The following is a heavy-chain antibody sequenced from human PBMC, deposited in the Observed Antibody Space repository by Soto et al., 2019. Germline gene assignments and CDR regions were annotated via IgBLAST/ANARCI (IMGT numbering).Heavy chain of an antibody. Sequence: SVKVSCTASGGSFTYTLSCVRQAPGQGLEWMGGIIPIFGTTNYAQKFQGRVTITADESTKTAYMELSTLRSEDTAVYYWARLHSHGTEGMDGWGQGTTVTVFS. CDR2: IIPIFGTT. CDR3: ARLHSHGTEGMDG. V-gene: IGHV1-69*13. D-gene: IGHD5-18*01. J-gene: IGHJ6*02. CDR1: GGSFTYT.